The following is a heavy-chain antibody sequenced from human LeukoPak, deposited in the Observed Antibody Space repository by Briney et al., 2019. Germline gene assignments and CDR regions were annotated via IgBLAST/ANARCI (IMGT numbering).Heavy chain of an antibody. J-gene: IGHJ5*02. CDR3: ARARRFLEWLSIGNWFDP. D-gene: IGHD3-3*01. V-gene: IGHV4-34*01. Sequence: KPSETLSLTCAVYGGSFSGYYWSWIRQPPGKGLEWIGEINHSGSTNYNPSLKSRVTISVDTSKNQFSLKLSSVTAADTAEYYCARARRFLEWLSIGNWFDPWGQGTLVTVSS. CDR1: GGSFSGYY. CDR2: INHSGST.